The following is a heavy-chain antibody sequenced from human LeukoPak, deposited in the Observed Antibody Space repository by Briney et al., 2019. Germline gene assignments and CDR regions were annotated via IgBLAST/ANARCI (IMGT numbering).Heavy chain of an antibody. CDR3: ARAPAH. J-gene: IGHJ4*02. CDR2: IYHSGST. Sequence: SETLSLTCAAYGGSFSGYSWSWIRQPPGKGLEWIGYIYHSGSTYYNPSLKSRVTISVDRSKYQFSLKLSSVTAADTAVYYCARAPAHWGQGTLVTVSS. V-gene: IGHV4-30-2*01. CDR1: GGSFSGYS.